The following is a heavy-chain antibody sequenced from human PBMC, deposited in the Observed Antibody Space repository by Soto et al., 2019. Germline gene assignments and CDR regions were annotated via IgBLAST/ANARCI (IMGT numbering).Heavy chain of an antibody. CDR1: GGSISSYY. V-gene: IGHV4-59*08. Sequence: SETLSLTCTVSGGSISSYYWSWIRQPPGKGLEWIGYIYYSGSTNYNPSLKSRVTISVDTSKNQFSLKLSSVTAADTAVYYCVRRYYYDKSGYYGFDVWGQGTLVTVSS. CDR2: IYYSGST. J-gene: IGHJ4*02. D-gene: IGHD3-22*01. CDR3: VRRYYYDKSGYYGFDV.